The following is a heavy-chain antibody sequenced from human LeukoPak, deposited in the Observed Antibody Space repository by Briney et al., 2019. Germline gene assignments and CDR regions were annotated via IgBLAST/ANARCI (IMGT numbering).Heavy chain of an antibody. D-gene: IGHD6-19*01. J-gene: IGHJ5*02. CDR1: GFTFSSYG. CDR2: IWYDGRNT. V-gene: IGHV3-33*01. CDR3: ARASVAGTENWFDP. Sequence: PGRSLRLSCAASGFTFSSYGMHWVRQAPGKGLEWVAVIWYDGRNTYYADSVKGRFTISRDSSKNTLYLQMNSLRAEDTAVYYCARASVAGTENWFDPWGQGTLVTVSS.